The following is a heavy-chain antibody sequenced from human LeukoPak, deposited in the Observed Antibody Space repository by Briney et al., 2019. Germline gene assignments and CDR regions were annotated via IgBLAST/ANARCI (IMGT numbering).Heavy chain of an antibody. CDR2: ISYDGSNK. CDR1: GFTFSTHT. Sequence: GGSLRLSCAASGFTFSTHTLHWVRQAPGKGLEWVAIISYDGSNKYYADSVKGRFTISRDNSRSTLYLQMNSLRSEDTAVYFCARDPYYWGQGTLVTASS. V-gene: IGHV3-30-3*01. J-gene: IGHJ4*02. CDR3: ARDPYY.